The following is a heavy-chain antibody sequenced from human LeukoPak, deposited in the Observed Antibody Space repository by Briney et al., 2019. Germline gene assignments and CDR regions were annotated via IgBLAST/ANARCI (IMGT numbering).Heavy chain of an antibody. CDR3: ARGITMVRGVRVDYYYGMDV. CDR2: ISAYNGNT. CDR1: GYTFTGYY. D-gene: IGHD3-10*01. V-gene: IGHV1-18*04. J-gene: IGHJ6*04. Sequence: GASVKVSCKASGYTFTGYYMHWVRQAPGQGLEWMGWISAYNGNTNYAQKLQGRVTMTTDTSTSTAYMELRSLRSDDTAVYYCARGITMVRGVRVDYYYGMDVWGKGTTVTVSS.